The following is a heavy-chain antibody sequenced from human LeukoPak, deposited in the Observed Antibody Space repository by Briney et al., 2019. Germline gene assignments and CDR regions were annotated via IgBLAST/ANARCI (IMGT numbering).Heavy chain of an antibody. CDR1: GGSISSSTYY. D-gene: IGHD2-8*01. CDR3: GRDKTKWDY. Sequence: SETLSLTCTVSGGSISSSTYYWGWIRQPPGKGLQWIGSIYDSGSTYSNPSLESRLTISVDTSKNQFSLRLSSVTAADTAVYYCGRDKTKWDYWGQGTLVTVSS. CDR2: IYDSGST. V-gene: IGHV4-39*07. J-gene: IGHJ4*02.